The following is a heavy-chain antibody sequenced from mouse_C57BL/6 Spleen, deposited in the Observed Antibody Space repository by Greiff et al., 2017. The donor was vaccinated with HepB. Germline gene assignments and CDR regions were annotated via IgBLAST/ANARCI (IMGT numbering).Heavy chain of an antibody. Sequence: VQLQQSGAELVRPGASVKLSCKASGYTFTDYYINWVKQRPGQGLEWIARIYPGSGNTYFNEKFKGKATLTAEKSSSTAYMQLSSLTSEDSAVYFCAREDSRYFDVWGTGTTVTVSS. CDR3: AREDSRYFDV. CDR1: GYTFTDYY. J-gene: IGHJ1*03. V-gene: IGHV1-76*01. CDR2: IYPGSGNT.